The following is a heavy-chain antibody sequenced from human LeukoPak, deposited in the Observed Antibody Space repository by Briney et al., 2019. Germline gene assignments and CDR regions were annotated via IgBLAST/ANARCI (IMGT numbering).Heavy chain of an antibody. CDR2: INNSGST. CDR3: ARVWLVGASSYYLDY. Sequence: PSETLSLTCAVSGGSFSGYYWSWIRQPPGKGLEWIGEINNSGSTNYNPSLKSRVTISVDTSKNQFSLKLSSVTAAGTAVYYCARVWLVGASSYYLDYWGQGTLVTVPS. J-gene: IGHJ4*02. D-gene: IGHD1-26*01. V-gene: IGHV4-34*01. CDR1: GGSFSGYY.